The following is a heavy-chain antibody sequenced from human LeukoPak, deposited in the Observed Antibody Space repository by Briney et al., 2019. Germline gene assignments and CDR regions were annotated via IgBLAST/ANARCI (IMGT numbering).Heavy chain of an antibody. V-gene: IGHV3-74*01. Sequence: GGSLRLSCAASGFTFTSHFIHWVRQPPGKGLVWVSRVSGDGRTTNYADSVKGRFTISRDSAKNTVYLQMDSLRVEDTAVYYCVRTTNGPEHWGQGTLVTVSS. CDR3: VRTTNGPEH. D-gene: IGHD2-8*01. CDR1: GFTFTSHF. CDR2: VSGDGRTT. J-gene: IGHJ1*01.